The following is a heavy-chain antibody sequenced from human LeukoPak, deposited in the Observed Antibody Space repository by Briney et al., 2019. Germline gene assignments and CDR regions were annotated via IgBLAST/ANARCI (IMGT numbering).Heavy chain of an antibody. CDR2: IYYSGST. CDR3: ARGFAPGDYGDYVDWFDP. V-gene: IGHV4-59*01. CDR1: GGSFSGYY. D-gene: IGHD4-17*01. Sequence: SETLSLTCAVYGGSFSGYYWSWIRQPPGKGLEWIGYIYYSGSTNYNPSLKSRVTISVDTSKNQFSLKLSSVTAADTAVYYCARGFAPGDYGDYVDWFDPWGQGTLVTVSS. J-gene: IGHJ5*02.